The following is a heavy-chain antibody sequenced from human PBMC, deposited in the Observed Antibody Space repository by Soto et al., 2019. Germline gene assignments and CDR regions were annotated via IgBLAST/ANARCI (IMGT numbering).Heavy chain of an antibody. CDR2: IDESGST. J-gene: IGHJ2*01. V-gene: IGHV4-4*02. Sequence: QVQLQESGPGLVKPSGTLSLTCVVSDGSISSGNWWTWVRQPPGKGMEWIGEIDESGSTNFNPSLKTRVTMSIDTSKDPFSVWLNSLSAADTAVYYCARVALVTGRIHWYFELWGRGPRVTVSS. CDR3: ARVALVTGRIHWYFEL. D-gene: IGHD1-20*01. CDR1: DGSISSGNW.